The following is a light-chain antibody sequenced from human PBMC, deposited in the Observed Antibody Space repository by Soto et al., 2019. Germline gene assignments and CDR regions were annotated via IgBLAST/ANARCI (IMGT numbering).Light chain of an antibody. CDR1: GSDVGGYNY. V-gene: IGLV2-14*01. CDR2: ELS. J-gene: IGLJ2*01. CDR3: SSYTTSSTLGVV. Sequence: QSALTQPASVSGSPGQSVTISCTGSGSDVGGYNYVSWYQHHPGRAPKVVIFELSNRPSGVSHRFSGSKSGNTASLTISGLQAEDEADYYCSSYTTSSTLGVVFGGGTKLTVL.